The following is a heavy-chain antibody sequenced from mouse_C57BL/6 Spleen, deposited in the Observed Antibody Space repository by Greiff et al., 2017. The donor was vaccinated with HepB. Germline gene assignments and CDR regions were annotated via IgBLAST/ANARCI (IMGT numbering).Heavy chain of an antibody. CDR3: ARAGYGSRDYYAMDY. Sequence: VKPQESGAEPAKPGASVKLFCKASGYTFTSHRMHLVKQRPGQGLEWIGYIYPSSGYTKYNQKFKDKATLTADKSSSTAYMQLSSLTYEDSAVYYCARAGYGSRDYYAMDYWGQGTSVTVSS. D-gene: IGHD1-1*01. CDR1: GYTFTSHR. J-gene: IGHJ4*01. V-gene: IGHV1-7*01. CDR2: IYPSSGYT.